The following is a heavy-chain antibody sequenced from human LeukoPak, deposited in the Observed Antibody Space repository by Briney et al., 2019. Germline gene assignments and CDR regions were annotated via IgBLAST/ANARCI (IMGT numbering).Heavy chain of an antibody. J-gene: IGHJ4*02. D-gene: IGHD5-18*01. CDR2: IRSKANSYAT. Sequence: GGSLRLSCAASGFTFSGSSIHWVRQASGKGLEWVGRIRSKANSYATAYAASVAGRFTVSRDDSQNTAYLQMNSLKTEDAAVYYCSRYVDTPLDYWGQGALVTVSS. V-gene: IGHV3-73*01. CDR1: GFTFSGSS. CDR3: SRYVDTPLDY.